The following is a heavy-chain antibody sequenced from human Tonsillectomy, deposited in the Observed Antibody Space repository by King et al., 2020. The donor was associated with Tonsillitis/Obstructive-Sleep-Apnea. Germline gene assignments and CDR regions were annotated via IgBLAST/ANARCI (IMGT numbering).Heavy chain of an antibody. CDR2: IYWDDDK. CDR3: ARRLSMGVTPGYFQH. CDR1: GFSLSTSGVG. Sequence: VTLKESGPTLVKPTQTLTLTCTFSGFSLSTSGVGVGWIRQPPGKALEWLALIYWDDDKRYSPSLKSRLTITKDTSKNQVVLTMTNMDPVDTATYYCARRLSMGVTPGYFQHWGQGTLVTVSS. V-gene: IGHV2-5*02. J-gene: IGHJ1*01. D-gene: IGHD2-21*02.